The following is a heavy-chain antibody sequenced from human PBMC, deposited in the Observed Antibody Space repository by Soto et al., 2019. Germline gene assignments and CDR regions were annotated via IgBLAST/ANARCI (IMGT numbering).Heavy chain of an antibody. CDR3: AHAPTGTTHGGYYYGMDV. J-gene: IGHJ6*02. D-gene: IGHD1-1*01. V-gene: IGHV1-18*01. Sequence: ASVKVSCKASGYTFTSYGISWVRQATGQGLEWMGWISAYNGNTNYAQKLQGRVTMTTDTSTSTAYMELRSLRSDDTAVYYCAHAPTGTTHGGYYYGMDVWGQGTTVTVSS. CDR2: ISAYNGNT. CDR1: GYTFTSYG.